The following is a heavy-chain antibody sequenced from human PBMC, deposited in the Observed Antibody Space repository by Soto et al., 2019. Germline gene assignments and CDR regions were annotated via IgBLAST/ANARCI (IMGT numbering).Heavy chain of an antibody. V-gene: IGHV3-23*01. CDR3: AKDLSVYGYYGMDV. J-gene: IGHJ6*02. CDR2: ISGSGGST. D-gene: IGHD1-20*01. Sequence: GGSLRLSCAASGFTFSSYAMSWVRQAPGKGLEWVSAISGSGGSTYYADSVKGRFTISRDNSKNTLYLQMNSLRAEDTAVYYCAKDLSVYGYYGMDVWGQGTTVTVSS. CDR1: GFTFSSYA.